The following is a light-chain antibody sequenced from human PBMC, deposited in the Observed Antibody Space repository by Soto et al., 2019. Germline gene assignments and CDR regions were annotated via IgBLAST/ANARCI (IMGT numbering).Light chain of an antibody. Sequence: EIVLTQSPGTLSLSPGERATLSCRASQSVSSSYLAWYQQKPGQPPRLLIYGASSRATGIPDRFSGSGSGKDFTLTISRLEPEDFAVYYCQQYGSSPYTFGQGTKLEIK. CDR3: QQYGSSPYT. CDR2: GAS. CDR1: QSVSSSY. J-gene: IGKJ2*01. V-gene: IGKV3-20*01.